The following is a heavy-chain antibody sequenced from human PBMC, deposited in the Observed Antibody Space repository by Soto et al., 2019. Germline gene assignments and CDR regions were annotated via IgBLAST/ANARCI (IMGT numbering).Heavy chain of an antibody. CDR1: GGTFSSYT. CDR2: IIPILGIA. V-gene: IGHV1-69*02. CDR3: AILEEEPDYGMDV. J-gene: IGHJ6*02. Sequence: QVQLVQSGAEVKKPGSSVKVSCKASGGTFSSYTISWVRQVPGQGLEWMGRIIPILGIANYAQKFQGRVTITADKSTSTAYMELSSLRSEDTAVYYCAILEEEPDYGMDVWGQGTTVTVSS. D-gene: IGHD1-1*01.